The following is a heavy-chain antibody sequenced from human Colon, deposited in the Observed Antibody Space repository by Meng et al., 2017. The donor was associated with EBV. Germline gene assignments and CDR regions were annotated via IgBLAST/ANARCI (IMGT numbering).Heavy chain of an antibody. CDR3: ARVGGLDGYRLGGDY. V-gene: IGHV4-31*03. J-gene: IGHJ4*02. D-gene: IGHD5-24*01. CDR1: XGSISSGGYY. Sequence: QVQLQESGPGLVKPSXXXXXTXXVXXGSISSGGYYWSWIRQHPGKGLEWIGYIYYSGSTYYNPSLKSRVTISVDTSKNQFSLKLNSVTAADTAVYYCARVGGLDGYRLGGDYWGQGALVTVSS. CDR2: IYYSGST.